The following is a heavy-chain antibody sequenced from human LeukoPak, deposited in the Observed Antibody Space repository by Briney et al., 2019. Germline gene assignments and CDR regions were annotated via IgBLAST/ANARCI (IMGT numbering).Heavy chain of an antibody. D-gene: IGHD2-2*01. V-gene: IGHV4-31*03. CDR2: IYYSGST. CDR1: GGSISSGGYC. CDR3: ARRVVVPAATKHMDV. J-gene: IGHJ6*02. Sequence: SQTLSLTCTVSGGSISSGGYCWSWIRQHPGKGLEWIGYIYYSGSTYYNPSLKSRVTISVDTSKNQFSLKLSSVTAADTAVYYCARRVVVPAATKHMDVWGQGTTVTVSS.